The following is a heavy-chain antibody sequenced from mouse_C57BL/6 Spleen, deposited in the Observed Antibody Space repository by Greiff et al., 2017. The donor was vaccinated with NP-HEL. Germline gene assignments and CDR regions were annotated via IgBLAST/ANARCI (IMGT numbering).Heavy chain of an antibody. V-gene: IGHV1-82*01. J-gene: IGHJ4*01. D-gene: IGHD1-1*01. Sequence: VQLQESGPELVKPGASVKISCKASGYAFSSSWMNWVKQRPGKGLEWIGRIYPGDGDTNYNGKFKGKATLTADKSSSTAYMQLSSLTSEDSAVYFCAREPKGYYYGSSYYAMDYWGQGTSVTVSS. CDR2: IYPGDGDT. CDR3: AREPKGYYYGSSYYAMDY. CDR1: GYAFSSSW.